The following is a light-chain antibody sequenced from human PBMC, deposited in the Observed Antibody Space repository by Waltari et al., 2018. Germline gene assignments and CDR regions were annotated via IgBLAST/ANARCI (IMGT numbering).Light chain of an antibody. CDR1: ALPKQY. Sequence: SYELTQPPSVSVSPGQTARITCSGGALPKQYAYWYQQKAGQAPGLVVYKNNERPSGIPGRLPGSSSGQTVTLTISGVQAEDEADYYCQSADSSGTYVIFGGGTKLTVL. J-gene: IGLJ2*01. CDR2: KNN. CDR3: QSADSSGTYVI. V-gene: IGLV3-25*03.